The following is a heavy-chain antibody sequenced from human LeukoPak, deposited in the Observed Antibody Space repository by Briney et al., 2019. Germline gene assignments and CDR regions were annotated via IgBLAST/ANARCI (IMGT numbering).Heavy chain of an antibody. CDR2: IYYSGST. CDR3: ARGPGYCSGGSCYSGHYYYMDV. V-gene: IGHV4-61*01. Sequence: SETLSLTCTVSGGSVSSGSYYWSWIRQPPGKGLEWIGYIYYSGSTNYNPSLKSRVTISVDTSKNQFSLKLSSVTAADTAVYYCARGPGYCSGGSCYSGHYYYMDVWGKGTTVTVSS. D-gene: IGHD2-15*01. J-gene: IGHJ6*03. CDR1: GGSVSSGSYY.